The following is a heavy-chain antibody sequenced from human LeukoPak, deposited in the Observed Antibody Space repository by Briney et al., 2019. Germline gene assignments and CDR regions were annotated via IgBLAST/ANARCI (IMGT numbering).Heavy chain of an antibody. D-gene: IGHD2-2*01. V-gene: IGHV4-39*01. J-gene: IGHJ4*02. Sequence: SETLSLTCTVSGGSISSSTYYWGWIRQPPGKGLEWIGSIYYSGSTYYNPSLKSRVTISVDTSKNQFSLKLSSVTAADTAVYYCARHMSSTSDYFDYWGQGTLVTVSS. CDR1: GGSISSSTYY. CDR3: ARHMSSTSDYFDY. CDR2: IYYSGST.